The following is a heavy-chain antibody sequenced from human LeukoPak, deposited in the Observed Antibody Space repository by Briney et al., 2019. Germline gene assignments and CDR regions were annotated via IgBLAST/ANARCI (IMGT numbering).Heavy chain of an antibody. Sequence: GGSLRLSCAASGFTFSNYWMSWVRQAPGKGLEWVANIKQDGSEKYYVDSVKGRFTISRDNAKNSLYLQMNSLRAEDTAVYYCAGHLKSASWTFDIWGQGTMVTVSS. CDR3: AGHLKSASWTFDI. J-gene: IGHJ3*02. CDR2: IKQDGSEK. V-gene: IGHV3-7*01. CDR1: GFTFSNYW. D-gene: IGHD3-3*01.